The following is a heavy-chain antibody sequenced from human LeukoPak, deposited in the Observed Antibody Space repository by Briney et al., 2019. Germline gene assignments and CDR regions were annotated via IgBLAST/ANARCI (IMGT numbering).Heavy chain of an antibody. CDR2: IWYDGSNK. D-gene: IGHD1-26*01. CDR1: GFTFSSYG. Sequence: GGSLRLSCAASGFTFSSYGMHWVRQAPGKGLEWVADIWYDGSNKYYADSVKGRFTISRDNSKNTLYLQMNSLRAEDTAVYYCARDTDGGSAIDYWGQGTLVTVSS. CDR3: ARDTDGGSAIDY. J-gene: IGHJ4*02. V-gene: IGHV3-33*01.